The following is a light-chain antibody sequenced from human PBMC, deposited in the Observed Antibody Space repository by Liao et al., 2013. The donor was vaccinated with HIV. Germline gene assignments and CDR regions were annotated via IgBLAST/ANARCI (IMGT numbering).Light chain of an antibody. CDR2: YAS. J-gene: IGLJ1*01. Sequence: SYELTQPPSVSVSPGQTARITCSGDALPDQFAYWYQQRPGQAPVLVIYYASDRPSGIPERFSGSASGATATLTISRVEAGDEADYFCQVWDSSNDHPAFGGGTKVTVL. CDR3: QVWDSSNDHPA. CDR1: ALPDQF. V-gene: IGLV3-21*01.